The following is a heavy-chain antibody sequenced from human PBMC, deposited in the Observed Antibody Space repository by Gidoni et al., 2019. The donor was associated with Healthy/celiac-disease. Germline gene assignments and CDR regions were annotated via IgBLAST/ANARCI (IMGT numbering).Heavy chain of an antibody. CDR1: GGSFSRYS. Sequence: QVQRQQWGAGLLKPSETLSLTCAVYGGSFSRYSWSWIRQTPGKGLEWIGEINHSGSTNDNPSLKSRVTISVDTSKNQFSLKLSSVTAADTAVYYCARGRNDYVWGSYRWRGYFDYWGQGTLVTVSS. J-gene: IGHJ4*02. CDR3: ARGRNDYVWGSYRWRGYFDY. D-gene: IGHD3-16*02. CDR2: INHSGST. V-gene: IGHV4-34*01.